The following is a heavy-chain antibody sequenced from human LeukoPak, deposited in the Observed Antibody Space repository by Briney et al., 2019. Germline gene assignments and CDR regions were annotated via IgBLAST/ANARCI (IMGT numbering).Heavy chain of an antibody. J-gene: IGHJ6*02. Sequence: GGSLRLSYAASGFTFSSYWMNWARQAPGKGLEWVASINHNGNVNYYVDSVKGRFTISRDNAKNSLYPQMSNLRAEDTAVYFCARGGGLDVWGQGATVTVSS. CDR3: ARGGGLDV. CDR1: GFTFSSYW. CDR2: INHNGNVN. D-gene: IGHD3-16*01. V-gene: IGHV3-7*03.